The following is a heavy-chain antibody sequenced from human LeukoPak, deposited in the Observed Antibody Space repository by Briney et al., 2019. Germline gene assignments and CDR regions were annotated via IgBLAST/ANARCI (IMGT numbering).Heavy chain of an antibody. CDR2: IYYSGST. CDR1: GGSISSYY. D-gene: IGHD5-24*01. J-gene: IGHJ4*02. V-gene: IGHV4-59*01. CDR3: ARGFGDGYGQMGY. Sequence: PSQTLSLTCTVSGGSISSYYWTWIRQPPGKGLEWIGYIYYSGSTNYNPSLKSRVTISVDTSKNQFSLKLSSVTAADTAVYYCARGFGDGYGQMGYWGQGTLVTVSS.